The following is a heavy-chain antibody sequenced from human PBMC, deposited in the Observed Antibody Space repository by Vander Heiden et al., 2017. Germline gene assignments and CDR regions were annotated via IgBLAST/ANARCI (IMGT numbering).Heavy chain of an antibody. V-gene: IGHV3-53*02. CDR3: ARDGSNWGSFDY. J-gene: IGHJ4*02. CDR2: IYSGGST. CDR1: GFTVSRNY. Sequence: EVQLVETGGGLLQPGGSLRLSCAASGFTVSRNYMSWVRQAPGKGLEWVSVIYSGGSTYYADSVKGRFTISRDNSKNTLYLQMNSMRAEDTAVYYCARDGSNWGSFDYWGQGTLVTVSS. D-gene: IGHD7-27*01.